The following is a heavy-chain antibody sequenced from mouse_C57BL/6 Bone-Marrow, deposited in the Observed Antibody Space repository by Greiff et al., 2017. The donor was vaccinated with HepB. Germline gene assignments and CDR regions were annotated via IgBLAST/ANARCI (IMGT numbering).Heavy chain of an antibody. CDR3: ARRRR. CDR1: GFTFSSYG. CDR2: ISSGGSYT. V-gene: IGHV5-6*01. Sequence: EVQLVESGGDLVKPGGSLKLSCAASGFTFSSYGMSWVRQTPDKRLEWVATISSGGSYTYYPDSVKGRFTISRDNAKNTLYLQMSSLKSEDTAMYYCARRRRWGQGTLVTVSA. J-gene: IGHJ3*02.